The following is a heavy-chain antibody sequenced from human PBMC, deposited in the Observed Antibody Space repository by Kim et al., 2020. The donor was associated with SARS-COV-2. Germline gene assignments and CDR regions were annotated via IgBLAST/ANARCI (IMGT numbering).Heavy chain of an antibody. J-gene: IGHJ5*02. CDR3: ARGALMVRGVMNWFDP. V-gene: IGHV4-34*01. CDR1: GGSFSGYY. D-gene: IGHD3-10*01. Sequence: SETLSLTCAVYGGSFSGYYWSWIRQPPGKGLEWIGEINHSGSTNYNPSLKSRVTISVDTSKNQFSLKLSSVTAADTAVYYCARGALMVRGVMNWFDPWGQGTLVTVSS. CDR2: INHSGST.